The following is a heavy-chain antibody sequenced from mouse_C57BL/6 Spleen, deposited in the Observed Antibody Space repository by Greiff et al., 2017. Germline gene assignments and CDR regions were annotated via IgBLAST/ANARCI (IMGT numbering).Heavy chain of an antibody. Sequence: QVQLQQSGPELVKPGASVKISCKASGYAFSSSWMNWVKRRPGKGLEWIGRIYPGDGDTNYNGKFKGKATLTADKSSSTAYMQLSSLTSEDSAVYFCARKVVAPYDFDYWGQGTTLTVSS. CDR1: GYAFSSSW. V-gene: IGHV1-82*01. D-gene: IGHD1-3*01. CDR2: IYPGDGDT. J-gene: IGHJ2*01. CDR3: ARKVVAPYDFDY.